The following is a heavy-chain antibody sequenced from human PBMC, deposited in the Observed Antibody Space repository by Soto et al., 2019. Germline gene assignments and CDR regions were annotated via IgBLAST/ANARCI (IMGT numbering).Heavy chain of an antibody. D-gene: IGHD3-3*01. Sequence: ASVKVSCKASGGTFSSYAISWVRQAPGQGLVWMGGILPLFGKANYAQKFQGRVTITADESTGTAYMELSSLRSEDTAVYYCARSITIFSKGYYYYGMDVWGQGTTVTVSS. J-gene: IGHJ6*02. V-gene: IGHV1-69*13. CDR1: GGTFSSYA. CDR2: ILPLFGKA. CDR3: ARSITIFSKGYYYYGMDV.